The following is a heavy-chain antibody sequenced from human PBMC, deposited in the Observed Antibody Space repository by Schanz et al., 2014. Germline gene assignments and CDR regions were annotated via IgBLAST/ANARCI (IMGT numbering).Heavy chain of an antibody. V-gene: IGHV3-21*01. Sequence: EVQLVESGGGLVKPGDSLRLSCAASGFTFSSYTMKWVRQAPGKGLEWVSSISSTSTYLYYADSVKGRFTISRDCARNPLYLQMSSLRAEDTAVYYCARGTPFLCDYWGQGTLVTVSS. CDR1: GFTFSSYT. CDR3: ARGTPFLCDY. D-gene: IGHD3-16*01. J-gene: IGHJ4*02. CDR2: ISSTSTYL.